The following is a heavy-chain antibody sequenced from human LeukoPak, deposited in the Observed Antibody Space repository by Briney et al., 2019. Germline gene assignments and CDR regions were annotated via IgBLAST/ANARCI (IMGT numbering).Heavy chain of an antibody. CDR2: ISSSSSYI. J-gene: IGHJ4*02. CDR1: GFIFNNAW. CDR3: ARDLDGDYAGEFDY. D-gene: IGHD4-17*01. V-gene: IGHV3-21*01. Sequence: NPGGSLRLSCAASGFIFNNAWMNWVRQAPGKGLEWVSSISSSSSYIYYADSVKGRFTISRDNAKNSLYLQMNSLRAEDTAVYYCARDLDGDYAGEFDYWGQGTLVTVSS.